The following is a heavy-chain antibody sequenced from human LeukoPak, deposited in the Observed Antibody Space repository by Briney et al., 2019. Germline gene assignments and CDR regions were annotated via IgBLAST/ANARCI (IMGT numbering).Heavy chain of an antibody. CDR3: ARDNTGSIDH. J-gene: IGHJ4*02. V-gene: IGHV3-74*01. Sequence: GGSLRLSCTSSGFVFSNYWMLWVRQAPGKGLEWVSLIQSDGSGTTYTDSMKGRFIISRDNAKNTLYLQMTSLTAEDTAVYYCARDNTGSIDHWGQGTLVTVSS. D-gene: IGHD2-8*02. CDR2: IQSDGSGT. CDR1: GFVFSNYW.